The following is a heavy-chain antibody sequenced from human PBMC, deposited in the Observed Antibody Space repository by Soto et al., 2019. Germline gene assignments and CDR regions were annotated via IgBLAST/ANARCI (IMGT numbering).Heavy chain of an antibody. V-gene: IGHV1-46*01. CDR3: ARVLQVVPATAEAFDY. CDR1: GYTSTSYY. CDR2: INPSGGST. J-gene: IGHJ4*02. Sequence: VKVSCNASGYTSTSYYMHWVRQAPGQGLEWMGIINPSGGSTSYAQKFQGRVTMTRDTSTSTVYMELSSLRSEDTAVYYCARVLQVVPATAEAFDYWGQGTLVTVSS. D-gene: IGHD2-2*01.